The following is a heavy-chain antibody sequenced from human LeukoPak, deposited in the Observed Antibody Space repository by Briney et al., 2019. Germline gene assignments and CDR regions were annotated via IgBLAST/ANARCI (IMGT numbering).Heavy chain of an antibody. J-gene: IGHJ5*02. CDR1: GVSISSYY. V-gene: IGHV4-4*07. CDR3: AREDFQNWFDP. Sequence: SQTLSLTCTVSGVSISSYYWNWIRQPAGKGLEWIGRIYTSGSTNYNPSLKSRVTISVDTSKNQFSLKLSSVTAADTAVYYCAREDFQNWFDPWGQGTLVTVSS. D-gene: IGHD3/OR15-3a*01. CDR2: IYTSGST.